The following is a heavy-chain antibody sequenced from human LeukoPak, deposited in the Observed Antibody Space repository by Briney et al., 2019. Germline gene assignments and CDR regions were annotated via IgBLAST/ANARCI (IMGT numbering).Heavy chain of an antibody. V-gene: IGHV3-53*04. CDR1: GFAFSDFS. J-gene: IGHJ6*02. D-gene: IGHD3-10*01. CDR2: IYAGGST. CDR3: ATAGRSELLWDYAMDV. Sequence: GGSLRLSCAASGFAFSDFSMNWVRQAPGKGLEWVSLIYAGGSTYYADAVKGRFTISRHNSKNTLHLQMNSLRVEDTAVYYCATAGRSELLWDYAMDVWGQGTTVTVSS.